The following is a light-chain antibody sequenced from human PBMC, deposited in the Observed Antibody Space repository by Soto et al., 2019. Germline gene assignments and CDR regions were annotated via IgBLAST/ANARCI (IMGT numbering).Light chain of an antibody. Sequence: IVLTQTPLTASVTPGQPASFSCGSSESLLHSDGNTYLSWLHQRPGQPPRLLIYQISKQLSGVPDRFSGSGAGTNFTLKISRVEVEDVGTFFCMKSSHLRTFGQGTKVEI. CDR3: MKSSHLRT. J-gene: IGKJ1*01. CDR1: ESLLHSDGNTY. V-gene: IGKV2-24*01. CDR2: QIS.